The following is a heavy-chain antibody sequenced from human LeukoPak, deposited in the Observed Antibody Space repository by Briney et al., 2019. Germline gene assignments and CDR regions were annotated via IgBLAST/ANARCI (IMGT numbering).Heavy chain of an antibody. CDR3: ASEGTAYYFDY. D-gene: IGHD1-1*01. J-gene: IGHJ4*02. V-gene: IGHV3-7*03. Sequence: GGSLRLSCAASGFTFSSYWMRWVRGAPGKGLERVANITQDGSEQYYVDSVKGRFTISSDHAKKSLYLQMNSMRGEDTAVYYCASEGTAYYFDYWDQGTLVTVSS. CDR1: GFTFSSYW. CDR2: ITQDGSEQ.